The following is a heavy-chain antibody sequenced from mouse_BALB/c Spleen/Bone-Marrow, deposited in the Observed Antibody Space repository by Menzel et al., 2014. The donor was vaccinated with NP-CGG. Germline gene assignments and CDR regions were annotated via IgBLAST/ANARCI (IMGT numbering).Heavy chain of an antibody. V-gene: IGHV1S126*01. CDR1: GYSFTSYW. CDR2: IDPSDSET. Sequence: VKLVESGPQLVRPGASVKISCKASGYSFTSYWMHWVKQRPGQGLEWIGMIDPSDSETRSNQKFKDKATLTVDKSSSTAYMQLSSPTSEDSAVYYCAREDDGYYGDYWGQGTTLTVSS. CDR3: AREDDGYYGDY. J-gene: IGHJ2*01. D-gene: IGHD2-3*01.